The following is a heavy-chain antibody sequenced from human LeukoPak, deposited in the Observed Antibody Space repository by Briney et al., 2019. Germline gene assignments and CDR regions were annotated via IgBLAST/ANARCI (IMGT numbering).Heavy chain of an antibody. V-gene: IGHV4-4*02. CDR2: VYYSGST. J-gene: IGHJ5*02. CDR3: ARRPYSGSYNWFDP. Sequence: SETLSLTCAVSGGSISSSNWWRWVRQPPGKGLEWIGYVYYSGSTNYNPSLKSRVTISVDTSENQFSLKLSSVTAADTAVYYCARRPYSGSYNWFDPWGQGTLVTVSS. CDR1: GGSISSSNW. D-gene: IGHD1-26*01.